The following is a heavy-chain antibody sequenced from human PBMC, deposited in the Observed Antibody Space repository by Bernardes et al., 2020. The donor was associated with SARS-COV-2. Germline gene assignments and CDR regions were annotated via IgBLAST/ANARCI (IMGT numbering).Heavy chain of an antibody. CDR3: ARVAYSGYDSFDY. D-gene: IGHD5-12*01. Sequence: GGSLRLSCSSSVFIFNSYSMNWVRQAPCNCLEWVSYISIISSTIYYADSVKGRFTISRDNAKNSLYLQMNSLRDEETAVYYCARVAYSGYDSFDYWGQGTLVTVSA. J-gene: IGHJ4*02. CDR2: ISIISSTI. CDR1: VFIFNSYS. V-gene: IGHV3-48*02.